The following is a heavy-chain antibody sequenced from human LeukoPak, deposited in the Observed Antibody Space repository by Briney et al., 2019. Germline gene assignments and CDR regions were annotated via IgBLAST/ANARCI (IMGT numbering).Heavy chain of an antibody. J-gene: IGHJ6*02. CDR2: IGVGSGNT. D-gene: IGHD6-13*01. CDR3: AAASSSWYNYYYYYGMDV. CDR1: GFTFDSSA. Sequence: ASVKVFCKASGFTFDSSAMQWVRQARGQRLELIGWIGVGSGNTSYAQKFQERVTITRDMSISTAYMELSSLRSEDTAVYYCAAASSSWYNYYYYYGMDVWGQGTTVTVSS. V-gene: IGHV1-58*02.